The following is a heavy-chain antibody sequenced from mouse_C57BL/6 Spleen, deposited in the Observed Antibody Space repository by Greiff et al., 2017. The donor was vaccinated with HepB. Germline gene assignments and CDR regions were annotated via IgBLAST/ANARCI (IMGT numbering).Heavy chain of an antibody. Sequence: VQLQQSGPELVKPGASVKMSCKASGYTFTDYNMHWVKQSHGKSLEWIGYINPNNGGTSYNQKFKGKATLTVNKSSSTAYMELRSLTSEESAVYYCARGGGYGPGYFDVWGTGTTVTVSS. CDR3: ARGGGYGPGYFDV. CDR2: INPNNGGT. D-gene: IGHD1-1*02. V-gene: IGHV1-22*01. J-gene: IGHJ1*03. CDR1: GYTFTDYN.